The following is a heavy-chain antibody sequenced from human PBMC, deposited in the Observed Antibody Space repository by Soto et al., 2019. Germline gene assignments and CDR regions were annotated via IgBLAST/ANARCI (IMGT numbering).Heavy chain of an antibody. V-gene: IGHV1-2*02. CDR1: GYTFTGYY. Sequence: ASVKVSCKASGYTFTGYYRRWVRQAPGQGLEWMGWINPNSGGTDYAQKFQGRVTMTRDTSISTAYMELGRLRSDDTAVYYCAGGVLSGSYYNWFDPWGQGTPVTVSS. D-gene: IGHD1-26*01. CDR2: INPNSGGT. J-gene: IGHJ5*02. CDR3: AGGVLSGSYYNWFDP.